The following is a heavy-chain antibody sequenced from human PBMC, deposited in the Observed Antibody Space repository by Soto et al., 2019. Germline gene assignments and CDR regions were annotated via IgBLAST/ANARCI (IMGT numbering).Heavy chain of an antibody. CDR1: GGTFSAYP. CDR3: AKGADSSGSESAFDL. CDR2: IIPILDIT. Sequence: QVQLVQSGAEVKKPGSSVKVSCKTSGGTFSAYPFNWVRQAPGQGLEWMGRIIPILDITDYTQNFQGRVTSTADKSTNTAYKDLTSLRSEDTAMYFCAKGADSSGSESAFDLWGQGTLITVSS. J-gene: IGHJ3*01. D-gene: IGHD3-22*01. V-gene: IGHV1-69*02.